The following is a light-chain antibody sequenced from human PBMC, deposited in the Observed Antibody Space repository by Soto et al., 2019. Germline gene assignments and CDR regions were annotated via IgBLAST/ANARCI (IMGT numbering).Light chain of an antibody. V-gene: IGKV1-5*03. CDR3: QNYNSYSEA. CDR1: QTISSW. CDR2: KAS. Sequence: DIQMTQSPSTLSGSGGDRVTITCRASQTISSWLAWYQQKPGKAPKLLIYKASTLKSGVPSRFSGSGSGTEFTLTISRLQPDDFATYYCQNYNSYSEAFGQGTTGDIK. J-gene: IGKJ1*01.